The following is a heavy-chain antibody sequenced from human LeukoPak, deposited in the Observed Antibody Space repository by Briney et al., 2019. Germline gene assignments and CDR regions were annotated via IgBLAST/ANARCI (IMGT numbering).Heavy chain of an antibody. J-gene: IGHJ6*02. CDR1: GFSFSNYW. Sequence: GGSLRLSCTAASGFSFSNYWMSWVRQAPGRGLEWVANIKQDGSERYYLDSVKGRFFISRDNAENSLYLQMNSLRAEDTAVYYCARSYGDYVMDVWGQGTTVTVSS. CDR3: ARSYGDYVMDV. D-gene: IGHD4-17*01. CDR2: IKQDGSER. V-gene: IGHV3-7*01.